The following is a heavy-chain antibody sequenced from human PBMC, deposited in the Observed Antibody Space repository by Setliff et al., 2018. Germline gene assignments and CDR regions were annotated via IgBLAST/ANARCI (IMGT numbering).Heavy chain of an antibody. D-gene: IGHD5-18*01. CDR1: GGTFSNYC. J-gene: IGHJ6*03. V-gene: IGHV1-69*13. CDR2: IMPKFGTP. CDR3: ASHFLTVMKYYYYMDV. Sequence: SVKVSCKASGGTFSNYCFSWVRQAPGQGLEWMGGIMPKFGTPNRSQKFQGRVTITADESTSTAYMELSGLTSEDTAVYYCASHFLTVMKYYYYMDVWGRGTTVTVSS.